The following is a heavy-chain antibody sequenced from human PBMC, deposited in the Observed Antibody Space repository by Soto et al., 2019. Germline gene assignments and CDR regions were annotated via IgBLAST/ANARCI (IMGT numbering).Heavy chain of an antibody. D-gene: IGHD1-26*01. V-gene: IGHV3-23*01. CDR2: ISGGGGST. CDR1: GFTFNNYA. J-gene: IGHJ4*02. CDR3: AKPRVGSGGSPPHFDY. Sequence: EVQLLESGGGLVQPGGSLRLSCAASGFTFNNYAMSWVRQAPGKGLEWVSSISGGGGSTYYADSMKGRFTISRDNSKNTLYLQMNSLRAEDTALYYCAKPRVGSGGSPPHFDYWGQGTLVTVSS.